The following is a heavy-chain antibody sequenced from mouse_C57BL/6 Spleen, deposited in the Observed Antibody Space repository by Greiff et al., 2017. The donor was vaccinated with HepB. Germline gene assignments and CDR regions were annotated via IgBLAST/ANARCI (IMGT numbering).Heavy chain of an antibody. V-gene: IGHV1-15*01. J-gene: IGHJ2*01. D-gene: IGHD1-1*01. CDR1: GYTFTDYE. CDR3: TRGGTTVVAHFDY. CDR2: IDPETGGT. Sequence: QVQLQQSGAELVRPGASVTLSCKASGYTFTDYEMHWVKQTPVHGLEWIGAIDPETGGTAYNQKFKGKAILTADKSSSTAYMELRSLTSEDSAVYYCTRGGTTVVAHFDYWGQGTTLTVSS.